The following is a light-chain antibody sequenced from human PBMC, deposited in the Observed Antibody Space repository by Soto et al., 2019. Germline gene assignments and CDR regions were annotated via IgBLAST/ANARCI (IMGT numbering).Light chain of an antibody. J-gene: IGKJ1*01. CDR1: QSVSSNY. V-gene: IGKV3-20*01. CDR3: QQYGSSPRT. CDR2: GAF. Sequence: EIVLTQSPGTLSLSPGERATFSCRASQSVSSNYLAWYQQKPGQAPRLLIYGAFKRATGIPDRFSGSGSGTDFTLTISRXEPEDFAVYCCQQYGSSPRTFGQGTKVDIK.